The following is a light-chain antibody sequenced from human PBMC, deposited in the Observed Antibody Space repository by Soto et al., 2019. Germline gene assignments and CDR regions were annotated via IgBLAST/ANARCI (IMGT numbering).Light chain of an antibody. J-gene: IGLJ1*01. CDR2: EVN. CDR1: SSDVGGYNY. Sequence: QSVLTQPPSASGSPGRSVAISCTGTSSDVGGYNYVSWYQLHPGKAPKLMIYEVNMRPSGVPDRFSGSKSGNTASLTVSGLRAEDEADYYCSSYAGSNNYVFGTGTKLTVL. CDR3: SSYAGSNNYV. V-gene: IGLV2-8*01.